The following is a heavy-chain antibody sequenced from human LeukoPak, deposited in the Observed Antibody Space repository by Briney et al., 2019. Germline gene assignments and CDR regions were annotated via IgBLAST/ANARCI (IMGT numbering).Heavy chain of an antibody. Sequence: GGSLRLSCAASGFTFSSYAMHWVRQAPGKGLEWVAVISYDGSNKYYAESVKGRFTISRDNSKNTLYLQMNSLRAEDTAVYYCARAGYYGSGSSLTVDYWGQGTLVTVSS. CDR2: ISYDGSNK. D-gene: IGHD3-10*01. V-gene: IGHV3-30*01. J-gene: IGHJ4*02. CDR1: GFTFSSYA. CDR3: ARAGYYGSGSSLTVDY.